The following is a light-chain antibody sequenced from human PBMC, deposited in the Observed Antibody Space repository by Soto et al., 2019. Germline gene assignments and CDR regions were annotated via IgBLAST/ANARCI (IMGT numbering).Light chain of an antibody. V-gene: IGLV2-11*01. CDR2: DVS. J-gene: IGLJ1*01. CDR3: CSYAGNYTYV. CDR1: SSDVGGYNY. Sequence: QSALTQPRSVSGSPGQSVTLSCPGTSSDVGGYNYVSWYQQDPGKAPKLMIYDVSKRPSGVPDRFSASKFANTASLTISGLQAEDEADYYCCSYAGNYTYVFGTGTKVTVL.